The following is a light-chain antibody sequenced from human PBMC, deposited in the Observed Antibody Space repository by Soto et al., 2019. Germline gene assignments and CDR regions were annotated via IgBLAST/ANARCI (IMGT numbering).Light chain of an antibody. Sequence: EVVLTQSPATLSLSPGERATLSCRASQNVRTFLDWYQQKPGQAPRLLIYGASNRATGIPDRFSGSGSGTDFTLTISRLEPEDFAVYYCQQYGSSPLTFGGGTKVDIK. J-gene: IGKJ4*01. CDR3: QQYGSSPLT. CDR2: GAS. V-gene: IGKV3-20*01. CDR1: QNVRTF.